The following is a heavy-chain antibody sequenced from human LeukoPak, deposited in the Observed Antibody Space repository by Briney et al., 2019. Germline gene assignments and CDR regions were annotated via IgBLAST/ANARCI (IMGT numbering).Heavy chain of an antibody. CDR3: AKVVYDFWSGYDY. V-gene: IGHV3-23*01. J-gene: IGHJ4*02. CDR1: GFTFRSYA. CDR2: VSGSGDST. Sequence: PRGSLRLSCAASGFTFRSYAMNWVRQAPGKGLEWVSIVSGSGDSTYYADSVKGRFTISRDNSKNTLYLQMNSLRTEDTAVYYCAKVVYDFWSGYDYWGQGTLVTVSS. D-gene: IGHD3-3*01.